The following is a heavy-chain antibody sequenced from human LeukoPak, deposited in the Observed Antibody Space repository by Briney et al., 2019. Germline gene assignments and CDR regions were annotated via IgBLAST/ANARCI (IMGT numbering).Heavy chain of an antibody. CDR2: MIPVMGVT. CDR1: GGTFINNA. V-gene: IGHV1-69*04. J-gene: IGHJ4*02. Sequence: SVKVSCKASGGTFINNALSWVRQAPGQGLEWMGKMIPVMGVTDYAQNFQGRVTFTADKSTKTGYMELKSLTSEDTAVYFCATRGGKSDFDNWGQGTLVTVSS. CDR3: ATRGGKSDFDN.